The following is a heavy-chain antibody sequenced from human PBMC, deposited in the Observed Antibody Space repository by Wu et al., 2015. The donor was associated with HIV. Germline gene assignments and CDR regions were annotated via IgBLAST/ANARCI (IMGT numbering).Heavy chain of an antibody. V-gene: IGHV1-8*01. CDR2: MNPNSGNT. J-gene: IGHJ6*02. CDR3: ASLEPFGSSSWYGSYYGMDV. Sequence: QVQLVQSGAEVKKPGASVKVSCKASGYTFTSYDINWVRQATGQGLEWMGWMNPNSGNTGYAQKFQGRVTMTRNTSISTAYMELSSLRSEDTAVYYCASLEPFGSSSWYGSYYGMDVWGQGTTVTVSS. D-gene: IGHD6-13*01. CDR1: GYTFTSYD.